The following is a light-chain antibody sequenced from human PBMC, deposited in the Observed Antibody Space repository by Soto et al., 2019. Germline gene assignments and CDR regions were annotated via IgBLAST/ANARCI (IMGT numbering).Light chain of an antibody. Sequence: QSVLTQPRSVSGSPGQSLTISCTGTSSNVGGYNYVSWYQQHPGKAPKLMIYDVTKRPSGVPDRFSGSKPGNTASLTISGLQAEDEADYYCCSYAGGYTFGIFGGGTKLTVL. CDR3: CSYAGGYTFGI. CDR1: SSNVGGYNY. V-gene: IGLV2-11*01. J-gene: IGLJ2*01. CDR2: DVT.